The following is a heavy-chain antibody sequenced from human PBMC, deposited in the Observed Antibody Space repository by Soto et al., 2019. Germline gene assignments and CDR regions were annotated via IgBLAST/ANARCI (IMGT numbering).Heavy chain of an antibody. CDR2: TYSSGNT. D-gene: IGHD3-3*01. V-gene: IGHV4-4*07. Sequence: SETLSLTCSVSGGTISGYYWTWIRQPAGKGLEWIGRTYSSGNTKYNPSLQSRVTMSLDTSNNQFSLRLTSVTAADTAVYYCARGQRFSDWFDPWGQGTLVTVS. J-gene: IGHJ5*02. CDR3: ARGQRFSDWFDP. CDR1: GGTISGYY.